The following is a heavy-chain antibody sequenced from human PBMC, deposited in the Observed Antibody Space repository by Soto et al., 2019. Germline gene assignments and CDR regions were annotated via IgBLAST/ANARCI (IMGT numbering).Heavy chain of an antibody. Sequence: GGSLRLSCAASGFTFSSYAMHWVRQAPGKGLEWVAVISYDGSNKYYADSVKGRFTISRDNSKNTLYLQMNSLRAEDTAVYYCARIAVYGSGSYILHALYYYYGMDVWGQGTTVTVSS. CDR3: ARIAVYGSGSYILHALYYYYGMDV. J-gene: IGHJ6*02. V-gene: IGHV3-30-3*01. CDR2: ISYDGSNK. D-gene: IGHD3-10*01. CDR1: GFTFSSYA.